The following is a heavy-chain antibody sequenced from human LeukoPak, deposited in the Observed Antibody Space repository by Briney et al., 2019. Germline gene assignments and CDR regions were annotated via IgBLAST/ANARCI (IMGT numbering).Heavy chain of an antibody. CDR2: INHSGST. Sequence: PSETLSLTCTVSGGSISSHYWSWIRQPPGKGLEWIGEINHSGSTNYNPSLKSRVTISVDTSKNQFSLKLSSVTAADTAVYYCASRQWLVGTHYYYYYGMDVWGQGTTVTVSS. J-gene: IGHJ6*02. CDR3: ASRQWLVGTHYYYYYGMDV. D-gene: IGHD6-19*01. V-gene: IGHV4-34*01. CDR1: GGSISSHY.